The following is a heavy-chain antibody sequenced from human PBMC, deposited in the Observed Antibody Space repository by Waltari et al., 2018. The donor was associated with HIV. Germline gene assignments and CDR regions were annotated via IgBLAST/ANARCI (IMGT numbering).Heavy chain of an antibody. CDR1: GFAFQPSC. J-gene: IGHJ3*01. V-gene: IGHV3-21*06. Sequence: ESGGGRAKPGGTLKFPCSGSGFAFQPSCVSWIRQTPGRGLEWISSISDDSSFIYYADSVKGRFTVSRDNVRNSVFLQINDVRAEDTATYFCGAFLCAEDCRDGFDVWGQGTMVTVS. CDR3: GAFLCAEDCRDGFDV. D-gene: IGHD2-21*02. CDR2: ISDDSSFI.